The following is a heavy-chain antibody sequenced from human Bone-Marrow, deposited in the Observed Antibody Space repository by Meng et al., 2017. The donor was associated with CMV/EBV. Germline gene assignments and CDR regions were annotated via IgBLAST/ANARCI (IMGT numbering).Heavy chain of an antibody. J-gene: IGHJ4*02. CDR3: AKDGGCCSSTSCYTDDYYFDD. V-gene: IGHV3-33*06. D-gene: IGHD2-2*02. CDR2: IWYDGSNK. Sequence: GESLKISCAASGFTFSSYGMHWVRQAPGKGLEWVAVIWYDGSNKYYADSVKGRFTISRDNSKNTLYLQMNSLRAEDTAVYYCAKDGGCCSSTSCYTDDYYFDDWGQGTLVTVSS. CDR1: GFTFSSYG.